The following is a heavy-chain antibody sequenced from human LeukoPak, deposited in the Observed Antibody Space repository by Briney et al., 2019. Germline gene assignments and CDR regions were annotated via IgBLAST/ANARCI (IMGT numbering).Heavy chain of an antibody. CDR1: GGSISNTNW. CDR3: ARGPREMGPSDS. V-gene: IGHV4-4*02. J-gene: IGHJ4*02. CDR2: ISHSGST. D-gene: IGHD1-26*01. Sequence: PSGTLSLTCGVSGGSISNTNWWSWVRQPPGQGLEWIGEISHSGSTNYNPSLKSRVTISVDTSKNQFSLKLSSVTAADTAVYYCARGPREMGPSDSWGQGTLVTVSS.